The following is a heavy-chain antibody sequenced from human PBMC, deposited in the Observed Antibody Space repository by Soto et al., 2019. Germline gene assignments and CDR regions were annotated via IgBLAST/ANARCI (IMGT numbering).Heavy chain of an antibody. D-gene: IGHD1-1*01. CDR1: GFTFSSYS. V-gene: IGHV3-21*01. CDR3: ARDGIVSYYYYGMDV. Sequence: GGSLRLSCAASGFTFSSYSMNWVRQAPGKGLEWVSSISSSSSYIYYADSVKGRFTISRDNAKNSLYLQMNSLRAEDTAVYYCARDGIVSYYYYGMDVWGQGTTVTVSS. J-gene: IGHJ6*02. CDR2: ISSSSSYI.